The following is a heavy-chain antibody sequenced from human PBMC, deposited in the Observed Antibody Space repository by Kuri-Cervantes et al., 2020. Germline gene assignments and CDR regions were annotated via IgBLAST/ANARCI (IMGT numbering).Heavy chain of an antibody. V-gene: IGHV3-15*01. Sequence: GGSLRLSCAASGFTCSNAWMSWVRQAQGKGLEWVGRIKSKTDGGTTDYAAPVKGRFTISRDDSKNTLYLQMNSLKTEDTAVYYCTTKYSSSCYVDYYYYGMDVWGQGTTVTVSS. CDR2: IKSKTDGGTT. CDR1: GFTCSNAW. D-gene: IGHD6-13*01. CDR3: TTKYSSSCYVDYYYYGMDV. J-gene: IGHJ6*02.